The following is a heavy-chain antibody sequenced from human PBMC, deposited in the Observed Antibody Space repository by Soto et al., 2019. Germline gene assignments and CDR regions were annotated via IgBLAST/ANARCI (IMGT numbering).Heavy chain of an antibody. V-gene: IGHV3-23*01. Sequence: EVQLLESGGGLVQPGGSLRLSCAASGFTFSSYAMSWVRQAPGKGLEWVSAISGSGGSTYYADSVKGRFTISRDNSKNTLYLQMNSLRAEDTAGYYRSKDEIGAPGVDPWGQGTLVTVSS. CDR3: SKDEIGAPGVDP. J-gene: IGHJ5*02. CDR2: ISGSGGST. CDR1: GFTFSSYA. D-gene: IGHD3-10*01.